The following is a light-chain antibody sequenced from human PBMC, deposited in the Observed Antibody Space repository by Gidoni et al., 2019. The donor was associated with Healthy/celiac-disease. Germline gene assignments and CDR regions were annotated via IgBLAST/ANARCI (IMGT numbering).Light chain of an antibody. J-gene: IGKJ4*01. CDR1: QGISNY. Sequence: DIHMTQSPSSLSASVGDRVTITCRASQGISNYLAWYQQKPGKVPKLLIYAASTLQSGVPSRFSGSGSGPDFTLTISSLQPEDVATYYCQTLGTFGGGTKVEIK. V-gene: IGKV1-27*01. CDR2: AAS. CDR3: QTLGT.